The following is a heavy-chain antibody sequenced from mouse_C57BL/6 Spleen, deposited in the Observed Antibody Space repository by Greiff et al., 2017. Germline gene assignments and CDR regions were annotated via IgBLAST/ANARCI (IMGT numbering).Heavy chain of an antibody. V-gene: IGHV1-74*01. CDR1: GYTFTSYW. CDR2: IQPSDSAT. D-gene: IGHD6-1*01. J-gene: IGHJ2*01. CDR3: AIFPLQPY. Sequence: VQLQQSGAELVKPGASVKVSCKASGYTFTSYWMHWVKQRPGQGLEWIGRIQPSDSATNYNQKFKGKATLTVDKSSSTAYMQLSVLTSEDSAVYCGAIFPLQPYWGQGTTLTVSA.